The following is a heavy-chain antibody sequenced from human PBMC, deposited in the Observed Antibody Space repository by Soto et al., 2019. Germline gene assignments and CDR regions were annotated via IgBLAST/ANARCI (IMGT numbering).Heavy chain of an antibody. J-gene: IGHJ3*02. CDR1: GYTFTGYY. CDR2: INPNSGGT. V-gene: IGHV1-2*04. D-gene: IGHD5-18*01. Sequence: ASVKVSCKASGYTFTGYYMHWVRQAPGQGLEWMGWINPNSGGTNYAQKFQGWVTMTRDTTISTAYMELSRLRSDDTAVYYCARERGYIYGRGAFDIWGQGTTVTVSS. CDR3: ARERGYIYGRGAFDI.